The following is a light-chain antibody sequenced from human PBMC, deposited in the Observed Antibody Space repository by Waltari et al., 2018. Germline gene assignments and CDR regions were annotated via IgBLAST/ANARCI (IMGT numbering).Light chain of an antibody. CDR2: DAS. Sequence: EIVLTQSPGTLSLSQGESAPLSCRASQSVSTTYLTWYQHKPGQAPRLLIYDASSRATGIPDRFSGNGSGTDFTLTINSLEPEDFAVYYCQQSAGSPYTFGQGTKLEVK. CDR1: QSVSTTY. CDR3: QQSAGSPYT. J-gene: IGKJ2*01. V-gene: IGKV3-20*01.